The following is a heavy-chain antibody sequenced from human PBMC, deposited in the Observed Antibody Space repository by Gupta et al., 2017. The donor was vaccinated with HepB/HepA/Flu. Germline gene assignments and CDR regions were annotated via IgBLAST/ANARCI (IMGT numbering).Heavy chain of an antibody. D-gene: IGHD3-10*01. J-gene: IGHJ3*02. Sequence: EVQLVESGGGLVQPGGSLRLSCAASGFTFRSYYMHWVRQAPGNGLVWVSRINTDGSNRIYADSVKGRFTISRDNAKNTLYLQMNSLSAEDTAIYYCASYYGSGSPLDIWGQGTTVTVSS. CDR1: GFTFRSYY. V-gene: IGHV3-74*01. CDR2: INTDGSNR. CDR3: ASYYGSGSPLDI.